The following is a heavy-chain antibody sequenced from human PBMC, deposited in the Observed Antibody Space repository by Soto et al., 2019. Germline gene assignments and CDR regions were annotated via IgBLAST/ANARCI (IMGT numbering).Heavy chain of an antibody. CDR2: MNPGNNQH. Sequence: ASVKVSCKTSGYSFTDYDIHWVRQAAGQGLEWMGWMNPGNNQHVYAQKLQGRVTMTTDTSTSTAYMELRSLRSDDTAVYYCAREEDGQLTNWFDPWGQGTLVTVSS. CDR1: GYSFTDYD. D-gene: IGHD6-13*01. V-gene: IGHV1-18*01. CDR3: AREEDGQLTNWFDP. J-gene: IGHJ5*02.